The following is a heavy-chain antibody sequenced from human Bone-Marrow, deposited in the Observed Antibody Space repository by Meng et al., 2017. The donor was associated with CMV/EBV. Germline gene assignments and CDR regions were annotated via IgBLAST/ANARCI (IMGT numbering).Heavy chain of an antibody. J-gene: IGHJ4*02. V-gene: IGHV3-23*01. CDR1: GFTFSSYA. CDR2: INNSGGST. Sequence: GGSLRLSCAASGFTFSSYAMSWVRQAPGKGLEWVSSINNSGGSTYYADSVKGRFTISRDNAKNSLYLQMNSLRAEDTAVYYCATPPGDYYDSSGYFSWGQGTLVTVSS. D-gene: IGHD3-22*01. CDR3: ATPPGDYYDSSGYFS.